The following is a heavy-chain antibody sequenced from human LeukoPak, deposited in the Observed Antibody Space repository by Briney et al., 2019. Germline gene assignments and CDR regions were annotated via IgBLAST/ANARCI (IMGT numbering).Heavy chain of an antibody. CDR3: AKGASRYCSSTSCYYFDY. CDR1: GFTFSSYA. J-gene: IGHJ4*02. D-gene: IGHD2-2*01. CDR2: ISGSGGST. Sequence: GGSLRLSCAASGFTFSSYAMSWVRQTPGKGLEWVSGISGSGGSTNYADSVKGRFTISRDNSKNTLYLQINSLRIEDTAVYYCAKGASRYCSSTSCYYFDYWGQATLVTVSS. V-gene: IGHV3-23*01.